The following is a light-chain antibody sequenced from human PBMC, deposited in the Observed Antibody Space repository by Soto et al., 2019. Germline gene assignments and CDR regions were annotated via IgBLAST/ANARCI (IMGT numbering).Light chain of an antibody. CDR1: SSNIGSDT. J-gene: IGLJ2*01. CDR2: TND. Sequence: QSVLTQPPSASGTPGQRVTISCSGSSSNIGSDTVNWYQQFPGTAPKLLIYTNDQRPSGVPDRISGSKSGTSASLAIIGLQSEDEADYYCASWDDSLNGPVFGGGTKLTVL. CDR3: ASWDDSLNGPV. V-gene: IGLV1-44*01.